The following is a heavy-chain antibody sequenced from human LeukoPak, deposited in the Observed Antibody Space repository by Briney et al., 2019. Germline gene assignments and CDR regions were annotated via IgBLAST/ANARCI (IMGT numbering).Heavy chain of an antibody. CDR1: DISMSSYC. J-gene: IGHJ4*02. V-gene: IGHV4-59*01. Sequence: PSETLSLTCTVSDISMSSYCWSWIRQPPGKGLEWIGYIYYSGSTNYNPSLKSRVTISIDTSKNHFSLKLSSVTAADTAVYYCARRYYGSGFDYWGRGTLVTVSS. CDR3: ARRYYGSGFDY. D-gene: IGHD3-10*01. CDR2: IYYSGST.